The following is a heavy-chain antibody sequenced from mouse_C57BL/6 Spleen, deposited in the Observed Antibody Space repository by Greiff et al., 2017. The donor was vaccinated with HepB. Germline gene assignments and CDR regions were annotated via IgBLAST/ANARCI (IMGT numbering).Heavy chain of an antibody. J-gene: IGHJ3*01. Sequence: EVKLVESGEGLVKPGGSLKLSCAASGFTFSSYAMSWVRQTPEKRLEWVAYISSGGDYIYYADTVKGRFTISRDNARNTLYLQMSSLKSEDTAMYYCTRGEKLGQSFAYWGQGTLVTVSA. D-gene: IGHD4-1*01. V-gene: IGHV5-9-1*02. CDR1: GFTFSSYA. CDR3: TRGEKLGQSFAY. CDR2: ISSGGDYI.